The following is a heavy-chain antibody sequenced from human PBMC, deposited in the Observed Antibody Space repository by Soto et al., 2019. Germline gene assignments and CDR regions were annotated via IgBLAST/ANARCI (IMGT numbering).Heavy chain of an antibody. Sequence: QVQLQQWGAGLLKPSETLSLTCAVYGGSFSGYYWSWIRQPPGKGLEWIGEINHSGSTNYNPSLKNRVTISVDTSKNQFSLKLSSVTAADTAVYYCARGSGYYGSGSYSGTLDYWGQGTLVTVSS. CDR2: INHSGST. CDR3: ARGSGYYGSGSYSGTLDY. D-gene: IGHD3-10*01. V-gene: IGHV4-34*01. J-gene: IGHJ4*02. CDR1: GGSFSGYY.